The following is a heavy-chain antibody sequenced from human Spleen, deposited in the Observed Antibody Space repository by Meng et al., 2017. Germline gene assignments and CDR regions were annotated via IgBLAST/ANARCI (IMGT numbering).Heavy chain of an antibody. V-gene: IGHV3-74*02. J-gene: IGHJ1*01. D-gene: IGHD1-1*01. Sequence: GQLGESVGGLAQPGGSLRLSCAGSGFTFTDHWMHWVRQGPGKRLVWVSRINPDGSNPTYADSVKGRFTISRDNAKNSVYLQMNSLRAEDTAVYYCTNDRLNHWGQGALVTVSS. CDR1: GFTFTDHW. CDR3: TNDRLNH. CDR2: INPDGSNP.